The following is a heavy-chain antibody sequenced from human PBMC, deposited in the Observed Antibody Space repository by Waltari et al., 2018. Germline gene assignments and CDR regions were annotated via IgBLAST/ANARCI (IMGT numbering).Heavy chain of an antibody. CDR3: AKDRIAVGKTDCYFQH. CDR2: ISGSGGST. D-gene: IGHD6-19*01. Sequence: EVQLLESGGGLVQPGGSLRLSCAASGFTFSSYAMSWVRQAPGKGLEWVSAISGSGGSTYYADSVKGRFTISRDNSKNTLYLQMNSLRAEDTAVYYCAKDRIAVGKTDCYFQHWGQGTLGTVSS. CDR1: GFTFSSYA. J-gene: IGHJ1*01. V-gene: IGHV3-23*01.